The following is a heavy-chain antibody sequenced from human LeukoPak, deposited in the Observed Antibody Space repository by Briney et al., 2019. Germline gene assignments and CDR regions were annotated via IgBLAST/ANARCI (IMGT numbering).Heavy chain of an antibody. CDR1: GFTFSSYA. J-gene: IGHJ4*02. Sequence: PGGSLRLSCAASGFTFSSYAMHWVRQAPGKGLEWVAVISYDGSNKYYADSVKGRFTISRDNSKNTLYLQMSSLRAEDTAVYYCARDRPDYGGNSWYFDYWGQGTLVAVSS. CDR3: ARDRPDYGGNSWYFDY. CDR2: ISYDGSNK. D-gene: IGHD4-23*01. V-gene: IGHV3-30-3*01.